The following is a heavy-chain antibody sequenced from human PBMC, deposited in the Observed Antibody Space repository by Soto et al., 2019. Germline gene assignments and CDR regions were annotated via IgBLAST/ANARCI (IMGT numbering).Heavy chain of an antibody. J-gene: IGHJ4*02. D-gene: IGHD5-18*01. V-gene: IGHV1-2*04. CDR3: AADIQQYFDY. Sequence: ASVKVSCKASGYTFTGYYMHWVRQAPGQGLEWMGWINPNSGGTNYAQKFQGWVTMTRDTSISTAYMELSSLRSEDTAVYYCAADIQQYFDYWGQGTLVTVSS. CDR1: GYTFTGYY. CDR2: INPNSGGT.